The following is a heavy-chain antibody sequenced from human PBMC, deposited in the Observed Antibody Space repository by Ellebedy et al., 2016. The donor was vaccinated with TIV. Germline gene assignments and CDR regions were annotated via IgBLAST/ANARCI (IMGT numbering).Heavy chain of an antibody. D-gene: IGHD3-10*02. CDR3: ASSRYHYYVGNTVFAY. CDR2: LNANGVVI. Sequence: PGGSLRLSCAASGFTFSSYAASWVRHAPGKGLEWVAGLNANGVVIAYADSVKGRSTISRDNSKNTLYLQMNSLRAEDTAIYYCASSRYHYYVGNTVFAYWGQGILVTVSS. V-gene: IGHV3-23*01. J-gene: IGHJ4*02. CDR1: GFTFSSYA.